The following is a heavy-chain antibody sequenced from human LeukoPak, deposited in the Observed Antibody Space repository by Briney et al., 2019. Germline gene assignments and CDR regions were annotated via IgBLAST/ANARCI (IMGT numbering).Heavy chain of an antibody. CDR2: IGASGADT. V-gene: IGHV3-23*01. Sequence: GGSLRLSCAASGFTSSSYAMSWVRQAPGKGLEWVSVIGASGADTYYSDSVKGRFTVSRDNSQNTLFLHMSSLRAEDTAVYFCARRPRDTSGYYLGAFHDWGQGTTVTVSS. CDR3: ARRPRDTSGYYLGAFHD. D-gene: IGHD3-22*01. J-gene: IGHJ3*01. CDR1: GFTSSSYA.